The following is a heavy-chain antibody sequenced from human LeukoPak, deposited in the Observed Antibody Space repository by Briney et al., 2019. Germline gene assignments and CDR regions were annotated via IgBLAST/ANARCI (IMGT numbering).Heavy chain of an antibody. J-gene: IGHJ4*02. V-gene: IGHV4-34*01. D-gene: IGHD4-17*01. Sequence: SETLSLTCAVSGGSFSGYYWTWIRQPPGKGLEWIGEINHSGSANYNPSLKSRVPISLDTSKNQFSLKLSSVTAADTAVYYCARGQGTATTHWGQGTLVTVSS. CDR2: INHSGSA. CDR1: GGSFSGYY. CDR3: ARGQGTATTH.